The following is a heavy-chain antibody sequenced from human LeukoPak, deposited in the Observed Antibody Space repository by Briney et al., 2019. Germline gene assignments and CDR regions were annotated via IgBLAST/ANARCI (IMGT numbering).Heavy chain of an antibody. CDR3: VRDRGEFSYSHDY. J-gene: IGHJ4*02. CDR1: GGSISSGGYY. D-gene: IGHD1-26*01. V-gene: IGHV4-30-2*01. Sequence: SSETLFLTCTVSGGSISSGGYYWSWIRQPPGKGLEWIGYIYHSGSTYYNPSLKSRVTISVDRSENQFSLRLSSVTAADTAVYYCVRDRGEFSYSHDYWGQGTLVTVSS. CDR2: IYHSGST.